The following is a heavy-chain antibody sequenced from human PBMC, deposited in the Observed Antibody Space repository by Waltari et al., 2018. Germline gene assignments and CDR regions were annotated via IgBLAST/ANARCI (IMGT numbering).Heavy chain of an antibody. Sequence: QVQLQESGPGLVEPSPPLSLTCTVFGGSISSGAYYWGWIRQPPGKGLEWIGFIYHSGNTHYNPSLKSRITMSVDTSKNQFSLNLNSVNAADTAVYYCARGTHGFDPWGQGTLVTVSS. J-gene: IGHJ5*02. CDR1: GGSISSGAYY. V-gene: IGHV4-30-4*08. CDR2: IYHSGNT. CDR3: ARGTHGFDP.